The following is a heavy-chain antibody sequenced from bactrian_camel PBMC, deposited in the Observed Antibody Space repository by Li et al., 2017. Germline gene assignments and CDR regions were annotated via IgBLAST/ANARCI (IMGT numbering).Heavy chain of an antibody. V-gene: IGHV3S55*01. D-gene: IGHD2*01. CDR3: VVVPFAKCGGWEHTSPAFGY. Sequence: HVQLVESGGGSVRAGGSLRLSCAASGYTYRDYCMGWFRQAPGKDREWVAQIDSVGRTDYARSVKGRFTISKDNGKDVLYLQMNSLKAEDTAMYYCVVVPFAKCGGWEHTSPAFGYWGQGTQVTVS. CDR1: GYTYRDYC. CDR2: IDSVGRT. J-gene: IGHJ6*01.